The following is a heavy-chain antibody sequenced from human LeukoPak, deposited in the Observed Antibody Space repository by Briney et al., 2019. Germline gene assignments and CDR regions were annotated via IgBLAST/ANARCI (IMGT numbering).Heavy chain of an antibody. CDR2: IWSDGSNK. V-gene: IGHV3-33*01. J-gene: IGHJ5*02. CDR1: GFTFSNYG. Sequence: GGSLRLSCAASGFTFSNYGMHWVRQAPGKGLEWVAVIWSDGSNKYYADSVRGRFTISRDNSKNTLYRQMNSLRAEDTAVYYCARVTMVAAASYNWFVPWGQGTLVTVSS. D-gene: IGHD2-15*01. CDR3: ARVTMVAAASYNWFVP.